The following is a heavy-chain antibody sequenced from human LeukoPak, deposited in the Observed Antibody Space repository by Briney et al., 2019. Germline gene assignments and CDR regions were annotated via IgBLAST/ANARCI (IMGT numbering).Heavy chain of an antibody. D-gene: IGHD4-23*01. CDR1: GGTFSSYA. CDR3: ARVRYGGNRNYFDY. J-gene: IGHJ4*02. V-gene: IGHV1-69*04. Sequence: GASVKVSCTASGGTFSSYAISWVRQAPGRGLEWMGRIIPILGIANYAQKFQGRVTITADKSTSTAYMELSSLRSEDTAVYYCARVRYGGNRNYFDYWGQGTLVTVSS. CDR2: IIPILGIA.